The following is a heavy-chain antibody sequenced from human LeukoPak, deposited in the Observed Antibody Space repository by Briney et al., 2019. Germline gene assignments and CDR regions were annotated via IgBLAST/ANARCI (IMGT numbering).Heavy chain of an antibody. CDR3: ARSGYTYGFDY. D-gene: IGHD5-18*01. J-gene: IGHJ4*02. Sequence: PGGSLRLSCAASGFTFSTYTMNWVRQAPGKGLEWVASIGSGGRHIRYADSVKGRFTISRDNAKNSLYLQMNSLRAEDTAVYYCARSGYTYGFDYWGQGALVTVSS. CDR1: GFTFSTYT. CDR2: IGSGGRHI. V-gene: IGHV3-21*01.